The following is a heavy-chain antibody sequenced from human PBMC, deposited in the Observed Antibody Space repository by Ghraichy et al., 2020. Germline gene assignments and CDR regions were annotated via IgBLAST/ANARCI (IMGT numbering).Heavy chain of an antibody. J-gene: IGHJ4*02. Sequence: ESLNISCTVSGGSISSYYWSWIRQPPGKGLEWIGYIYYSGSTNYNPSLKSRVTISVDTSKNQFSLKLSSVTAADTAVYYCAREGSVDTAMAIDYWGQGTLVTVSS. CDR3: AREGSVDTAMAIDY. CDR1: GGSISSYY. D-gene: IGHD5-18*01. CDR2: IYYSGST. V-gene: IGHV4-59*01.